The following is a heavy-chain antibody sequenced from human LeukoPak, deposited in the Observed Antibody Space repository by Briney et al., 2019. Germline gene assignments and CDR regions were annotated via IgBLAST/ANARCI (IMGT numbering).Heavy chain of an antibody. J-gene: IGHJ4*02. CDR1: GGSISSYY. Sequence: PSETVTLTCTVSGGSISSYYWSWIRQPPGKGLEWIGNIYYSGSTNYNPSLKSRVTISVDTSKNQFSLKLSSVTAADTAVYYCARLRGYYYAYWGQGTQVTVSS. CDR3: ARLRGYYYAY. D-gene: IGHD3-22*01. CDR2: IYYSGST. V-gene: IGHV4-59*08.